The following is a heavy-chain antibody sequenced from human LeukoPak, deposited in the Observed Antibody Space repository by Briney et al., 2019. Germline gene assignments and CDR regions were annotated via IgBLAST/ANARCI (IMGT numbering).Heavy chain of an antibody. V-gene: IGHV4-39*07. CDR2: IYYSGST. Sequence: SETLSLTCTVSGGSISSSSYYWGWIRQPPGKGLEWIGSIYYSGSTYYNPSLKSRVTISVDTSKNQFSLKLSSVTAADTAVYYCASHIAAAITIDYWGQGTLVTVSS. D-gene: IGHD6-13*01. J-gene: IGHJ4*02. CDR3: ASHIAAAITIDY. CDR1: GGSISSSSYY.